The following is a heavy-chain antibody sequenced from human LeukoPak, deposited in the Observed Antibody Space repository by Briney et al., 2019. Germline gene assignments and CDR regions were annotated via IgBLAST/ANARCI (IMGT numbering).Heavy chain of an antibody. CDR2: ISGSGGST. J-gene: IGHJ3*02. CDR1: GFTFSSYA. D-gene: IGHD2-2*01. CDR3: AKDKTVWSAIVVVPAAYTGAFDI. V-gene: IGHV3-23*01. Sequence: AGGSLRLSCAASGFTFSSYAMSWVRQAPGKGLEWVSAISGSGGSTYYADSVKGRFTISRDNSKNTLYLQMNSLRAEDTAVYYCAKDKTVWSAIVVVPAAYTGAFDIWGQGTMVTVSS.